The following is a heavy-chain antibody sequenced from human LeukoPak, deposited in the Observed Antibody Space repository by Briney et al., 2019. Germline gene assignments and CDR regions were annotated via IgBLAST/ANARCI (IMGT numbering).Heavy chain of an antibody. CDR3: ARGYYGSAGGFDY. D-gene: IGHD3-10*01. CDR2: IYYSGIT. Sequence: SETLSLTCTVSGGSISSGGSYWGWIRQPPGRGLEWIGSIYYSGITYYNPSLKSRVTISVDTSKNQFSLKLSSVTAADTAVYYCARGYYGSAGGFDYWGQGTLVTVSS. J-gene: IGHJ4*02. CDR1: GGSISSGGSY. V-gene: IGHV4-39*07.